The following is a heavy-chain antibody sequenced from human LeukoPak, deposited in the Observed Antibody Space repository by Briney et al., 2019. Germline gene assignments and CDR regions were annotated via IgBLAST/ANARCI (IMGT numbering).Heavy chain of an antibody. CDR1: GGSFSGYY. V-gene: IGHV4-59*01. CDR3: ARVGAIAGASANPDH. CDR2: IYYSGTT. D-gene: IGHD4/OR15-4a*01. J-gene: IGHJ4*02. Sequence: SETLSLTCAVYGGSFSGYYWSWIRQPPGKGLEWIGYIYYSGTTSYNPSLNSRVTMSVDTSKNQFSLKLSSVTAADTAVYYCARVGAIAGASANPDHWGQGTLVTVSS.